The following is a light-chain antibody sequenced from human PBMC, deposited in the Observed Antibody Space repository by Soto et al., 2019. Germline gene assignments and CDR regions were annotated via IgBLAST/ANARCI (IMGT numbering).Light chain of an antibody. J-gene: IGKJ2*01. V-gene: IGKV3-15*01. Sequence: EIVLTQSPGTLSLSPGERATLSCRASQSVSSNLAWYQQKPGQAPRLLIDGASTRATGIPDRFSGSGSGTEFTLTISSLQSEDFGFYYCQQYNEWPRTFGQGTKVDIK. CDR2: GAS. CDR1: QSVSSN. CDR3: QQYNEWPRT.